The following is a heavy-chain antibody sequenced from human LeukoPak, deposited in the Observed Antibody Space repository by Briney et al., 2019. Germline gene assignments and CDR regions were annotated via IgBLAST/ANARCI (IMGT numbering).Heavy chain of an antibody. Sequence: GESLKISCKGSDSSFTSSWIGWLRQLPGKGLEGMGIIYPGDSDTRYSPSFQGQVTISADKSISTAYLQWSSLKASDTAMYYCARGFYYYYGMDVWGQGTTVTVSS. V-gene: IGHV5-51*01. CDR2: IYPGDSDT. CDR1: DSSFTSSW. J-gene: IGHJ6*02. CDR3: ARGFYYYYGMDV.